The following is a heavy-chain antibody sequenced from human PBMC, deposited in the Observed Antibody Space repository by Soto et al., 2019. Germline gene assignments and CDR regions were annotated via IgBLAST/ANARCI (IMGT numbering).Heavy chain of an antibody. J-gene: IGHJ5*02. CDR3: ASGGNWFDP. Sequence: AETLSLTCNVSGGSISNYYWAFVRQSPEKGLEWIGYMYYNGNINYNPSLKSRVTISIDTSKNQFSLTLKSVTAADTAVYYCASGGNWFDPWGQGVMVT. CDR2: MYYNGNI. D-gene: IGHD3-16*01. V-gene: IGHV4-59*01. CDR1: GGSISNYY.